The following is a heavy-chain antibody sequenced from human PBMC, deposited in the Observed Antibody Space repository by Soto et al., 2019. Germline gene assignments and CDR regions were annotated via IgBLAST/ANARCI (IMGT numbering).Heavy chain of an antibody. CDR3: ARNNTSGYSSGWYGALYNYYYGRDV. CDR2: ISSSSSYI. J-gene: IGHJ6*02. D-gene: IGHD6-13*01. V-gene: IGHV3-21*01. Sequence: PGGSLRLSCAASGFTFSSYSMNWVRQAPGKGLEWVSSISSSSSYIYYADSVKGRFTISRDNAKNSLYLQMNSLRAEDTAVYYWARNNTSGYSSGWYGALYNYYYGRDVWGQGTTVTVSS. CDR1: GFTFSSYS.